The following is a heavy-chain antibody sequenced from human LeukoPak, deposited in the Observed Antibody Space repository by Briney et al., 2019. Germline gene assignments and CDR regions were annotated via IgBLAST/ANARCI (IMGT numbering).Heavy chain of an antibody. J-gene: IGHJ4*02. CDR2: IWYDGSNK. CDR3: ARESVGADDY. V-gene: IGHV3-33*01. D-gene: IGHD1-26*01. Sequence: GGSLRLSCAASGFTFSTYGMHWVRQAPGKGLEWVAVIWYDGSNKYYADSVKGRFTISRDDSKSTLFLQMNSLRAEDTAVYYCARESVGADDYWGQGTLVTVSS. CDR1: GFTFSTYG.